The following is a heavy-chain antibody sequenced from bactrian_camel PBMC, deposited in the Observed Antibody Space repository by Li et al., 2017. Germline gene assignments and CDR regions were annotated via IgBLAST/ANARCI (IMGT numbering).Heavy chain of an antibody. J-gene: IGHJ4*01. CDR2: IVTRSSGT. CDR1: VDTYSRNN. V-gene: IGHV3S40*01. D-gene: IGHD4*01. Sequence: QLVESGGGSVQAGGSLRLSCVVSVDTYSRNNMGWFRQAPGKEREGVAVIVTRSSGTLYADSVKGRFTISQDKAKNTVYLQMDSLKPEDTAMYYCAAGRTSTLIPVRYTYWGQGTQVTVS. CDR3: AAGRTSTLIPVRYTY.